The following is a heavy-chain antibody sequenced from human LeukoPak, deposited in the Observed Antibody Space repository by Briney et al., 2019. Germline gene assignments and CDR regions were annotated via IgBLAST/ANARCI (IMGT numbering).Heavy chain of an antibody. D-gene: IGHD3-16*01. V-gene: IGHV1-18*01. CDR3: ARDCKNPPRGSTRGWD. CDR1: GYTFTSYG. CDR2: ISAYNGNT. J-gene: IGHJ4*02. Sequence: ASVKVSCKASGYTFTSYGISWVRQAPGQGLEWMGWISAYNGNTNYAQKLQGRVTMTTDTSTSTAYMELRSLRSDDTAVYYCARDCKNPPRGSTRGWDWGQGTLVTVSS.